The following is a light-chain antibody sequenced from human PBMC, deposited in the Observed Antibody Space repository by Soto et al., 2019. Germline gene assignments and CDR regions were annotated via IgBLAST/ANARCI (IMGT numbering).Light chain of an antibody. V-gene: IGKV1-33*01. J-gene: IGKJ4*01. CDR2: DVS. CDR1: QGIGND. Sequence: GDRVTITCRASQGIGNDLGWYQQKPGKAPRLLIYDVSNLQPGVASRFSGSGSGTDFTFTINSLQPEDIGTFYCQQYDKQPVTFGGGTKVDIK. CDR3: QQYDKQPVT.